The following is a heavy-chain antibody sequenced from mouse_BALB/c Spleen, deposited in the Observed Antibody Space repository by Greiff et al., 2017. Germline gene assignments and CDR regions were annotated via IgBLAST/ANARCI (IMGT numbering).Heavy chain of an antibody. J-gene: IGHJ3*01. V-gene: IGHV1-52*01. D-gene: IGHD1-1*01. CDR1: GYTFTSYW. CDR3: ARRDDCSSSFAY. CDR2: IDPYDSET. Sequence: QVQLKQPGAELVRPGASVKLSCKASGYTFTSYWMNWVKQRPEQGLEWIGRIDPYDSETHYNQKFKDKAILTVDKSSSTAYMQLSSLTSEDSADYYGARRDDCSSSFAYWGQGTLVTVSA.